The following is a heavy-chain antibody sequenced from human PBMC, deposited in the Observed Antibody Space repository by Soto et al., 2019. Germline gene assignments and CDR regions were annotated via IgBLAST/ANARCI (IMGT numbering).Heavy chain of an antibody. CDR1: GFTFSGFW. V-gene: IGHV3-7*03. CDR2: IKQDGSEK. D-gene: IGHD6-19*01. J-gene: IGHJ5*02. Sequence: EVQLVESGGGLVQPGGSLRLSCEASGFTFSGFWMSWVAQAPGKGLEWVPNIKQDGSEKYNVDSVKGRFTISRDNAKNSLYLQMNSLRAEDTAVYYCARDRPLGEQWLVPSDWFDPWGQGTLVTVSS. CDR3: ARDRPLGEQWLVPSDWFDP.